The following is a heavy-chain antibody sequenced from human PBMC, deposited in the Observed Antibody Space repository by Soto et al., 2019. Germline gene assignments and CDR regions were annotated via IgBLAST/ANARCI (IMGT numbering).Heavy chain of an antibody. CDR3: AKDGASYYDFWSGYSLGYYGMDV. D-gene: IGHD3-3*01. Sequence: HPGGSLRLSCAASGFTFSSYAMSLVRQAPGKGLEWVSAISGSGGSTYYADSVKGRFTISRDNSKNTLYLQMNSLRAEDTAVYYCAKDGASYYDFWSGYSLGYYGMDVWGQGTTVTVSS. V-gene: IGHV3-23*01. J-gene: IGHJ6*02. CDR1: GFTFSSYA. CDR2: ISGSGGST.